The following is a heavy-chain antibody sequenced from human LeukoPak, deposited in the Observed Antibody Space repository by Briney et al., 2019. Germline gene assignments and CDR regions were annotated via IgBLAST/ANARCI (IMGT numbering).Heavy chain of an antibody. D-gene: IGHD6-19*01. CDR2: ISSNGGST. CDR3: ARGGVYSSGWYVDY. Sequence: PGGSLRLSCAASGFTFSSYAMHWVRQAPGKGLEYVSAISSNGGSTYYANSVKGRFTISRDNSKNTLYLQMGSLRAEDMAVYYCARGGVYSSGWYVDYWGQGTLVTVSS. J-gene: IGHJ4*02. CDR1: GFTFSSYA. V-gene: IGHV3-64*01.